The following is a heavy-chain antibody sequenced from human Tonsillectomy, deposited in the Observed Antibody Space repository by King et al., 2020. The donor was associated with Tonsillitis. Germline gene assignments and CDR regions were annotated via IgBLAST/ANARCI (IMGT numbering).Heavy chain of an antibody. CDR3: ARGVVDQNVVDCFDP. CDR1: GFSLTDQY. CDR2: INPNRGDT. D-gene: IGHD2-21*01. J-gene: IGHJ5*02. Sequence: HLVQSGAEVKKPGASVKVSCKASGFSLTDQYMHWVRQAPGQGLEWMGWINPNRGDTNYAQKFQGKVTMTRDTSINTIYMELSSLRSDDTAVYYCARGVVDQNVVDCFDPWGQGTLVTVSS. V-gene: IGHV1-2*02.